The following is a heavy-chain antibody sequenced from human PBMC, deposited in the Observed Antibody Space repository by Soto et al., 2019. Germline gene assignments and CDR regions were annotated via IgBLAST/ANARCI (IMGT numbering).Heavy chain of an antibody. D-gene: IGHD5-12*01. CDR3: ARGELATIAYFDC. V-gene: IGHV1-69*06. CDR2: ITPVFGAP. CDR1: GGTFGSST. Sequence: QVQLVQSGAEVKKPGSSVKVSCKASGGTFGSSTISWVRQAPGQGLEWMGGITPVFGAPNYAQKFQGRVTMTADKSTSTAYMDLRSLRSEDTAVYYCARGELATIAYFDCWGQGTQVTVSS. J-gene: IGHJ4*02.